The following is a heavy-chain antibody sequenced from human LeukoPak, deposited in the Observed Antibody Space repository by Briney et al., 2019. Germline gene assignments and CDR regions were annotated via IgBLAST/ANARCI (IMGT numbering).Heavy chain of an antibody. CDR1: GFTFSDYY. J-gene: IGHJ3*02. Sequence: GGSLRLSCAASGFTFSDYYMSWIRQAPGKGLEWVSYITSSGSTIYYADSIKGRFTIPRDNAKHSLFLQLDSLRAEDTAVYYCARIGRPAAFDIWGQGTLVIVSS. CDR3: ARIGRPAAFDI. CDR2: ITSSGSTI. D-gene: IGHD6-6*01. V-gene: IGHV3-11*01.